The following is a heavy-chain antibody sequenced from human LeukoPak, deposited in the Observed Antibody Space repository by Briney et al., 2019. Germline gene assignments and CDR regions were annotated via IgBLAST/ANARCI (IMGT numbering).Heavy chain of an antibody. Sequence: GGSLRLSCVASGFAFSSYGMHWVRQAPGKGLEWVAFIRYDESNKYYTDSVKGRFTISRDNSKNTLYLQMNSLRAEDTAVYYCAPPYYDILAGNYWGQGALVTVSS. CDR1: GFAFSSYG. CDR2: IRYDESNK. J-gene: IGHJ4*02. D-gene: IGHD3-9*01. V-gene: IGHV3-30*02. CDR3: APPYYDILAGNY.